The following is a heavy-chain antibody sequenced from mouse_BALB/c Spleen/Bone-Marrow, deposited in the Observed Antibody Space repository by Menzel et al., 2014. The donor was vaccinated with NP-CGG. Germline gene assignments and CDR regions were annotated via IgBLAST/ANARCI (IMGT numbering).Heavy chain of an antibody. Sequence: QVQLQQSGPSLVQPSQSLSITCTVSGFSLTSYGVHWVRQSPGKGLEWLGVIWRGGSTDYNAAFMSRLSITKDNSKSQVFFKMNRLQADDTAIYYCAKNGGYDGWFAYWAQGTLVTVSA. D-gene: IGHD2-14*01. J-gene: IGHJ3*01. CDR3: AKNGGYDGWFAY. CDR2: IWRGGST. V-gene: IGHV2-5-1*01. CDR1: GFSLTSYG.